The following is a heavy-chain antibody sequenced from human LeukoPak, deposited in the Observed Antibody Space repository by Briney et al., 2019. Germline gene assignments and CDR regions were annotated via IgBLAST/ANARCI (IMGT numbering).Heavy chain of an antibody. J-gene: IGHJ4*02. D-gene: IGHD1-26*01. Sequence: ASVKVSCKASGYTFTSYGISWVRQAPGQGLEWMGWISAYNGNTNYAQKFQGRVTMTRDTSISTAYMELSRLRSDDTAVYYCARDIVGATSPTFDYWGQGTLVTVSS. CDR3: ARDIVGATSPTFDY. V-gene: IGHV1-18*01. CDR1: GYTFTSYG. CDR2: ISAYNGNT.